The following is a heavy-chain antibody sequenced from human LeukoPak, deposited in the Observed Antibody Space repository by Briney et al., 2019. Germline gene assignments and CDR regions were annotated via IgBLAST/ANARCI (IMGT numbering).Heavy chain of an antibody. Sequence: GGSLRLSCAAYGITFNRFAMSWVRQGPGKGLEWVAVTAGSEDSTHYADSVRGRFIISTDNSKNCLYLQMNSLRAEDTAEYYCTTDLMTGFSSGWYFAYWGQGTLVTVSS. J-gene: IGHJ4*02. CDR1: GITFNRFA. CDR3: TTDLMTGFSSGWYFAY. CDR2: TAGSEDST. V-gene: IGHV3-23*01. D-gene: IGHD6-19*01.